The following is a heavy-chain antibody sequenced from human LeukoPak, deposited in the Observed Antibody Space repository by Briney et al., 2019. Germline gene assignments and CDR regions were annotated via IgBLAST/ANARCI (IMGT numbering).Heavy chain of an antibody. D-gene: IGHD3-10*01. V-gene: IGHV1-46*01. J-gene: IGHJ4*02. CDR1: GYTFTTYY. CDR3: ARDGYGYYFGSGSSYYFDY. Sequence: GASGKVSCKASGYTFTTYYMHWVRQAPGQGLEWMGIINPSGGTTNYAQKFQGRVTMTRDTSTSTVYMELSSLRSEDTAVYYCARDGYGYYFGSGSSYYFDYWGQGTLVTVSS. CDR2: INPSGGTT.